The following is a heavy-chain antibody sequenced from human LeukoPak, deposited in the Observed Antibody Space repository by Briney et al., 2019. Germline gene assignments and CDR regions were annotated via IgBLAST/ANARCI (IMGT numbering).Heavy chain of an antibody. Sequence: SETLSLTCSVSGGSVTSGFSYWSWIRQPPGKGLEWIGEINHSGSTNYNPSLKSRVTISVDTSKNQFSPKLSSVTAADTAVYYCARGAVDRNFDYWGQGTLVTVSS. CDR2: INHSGST. CDR1: GGSVTSGFSY. V-gene: IGHV4-61*01. J-gene: IGHJ4*02. CDR3: ARGAVDRNFDY. D-gene: IGHD6-19*01.